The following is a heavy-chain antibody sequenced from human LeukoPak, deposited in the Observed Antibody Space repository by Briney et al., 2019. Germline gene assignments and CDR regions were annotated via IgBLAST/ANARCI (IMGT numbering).Heavy chain of an antibody. CDR1: GFTFSDYY. V-gene: IGHV4-4*07. Sequence: GSLRLSCAASGFTFSDYYWSWIRQPAGKGLEWIGRIYTSGSTNYNPSLKSRVTMSVDTSKNQFSLKLSSVTAADTAVYYCARVELRFLEWSNSDAFDIWGQGTMVTVSS. D-gene: IGHD3-3*01. CDR2: IYTSGST. CDR3: ARVELRFLEWSNSDAFDI. J-gene: IGHJ3*02.